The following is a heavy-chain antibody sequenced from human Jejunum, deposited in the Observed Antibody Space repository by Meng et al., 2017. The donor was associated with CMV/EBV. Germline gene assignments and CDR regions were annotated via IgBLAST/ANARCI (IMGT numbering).Heavy chain of an antibody. Sequence: SGFIFSNYAMGCVRQAPGKGLEWVSITYGGGVTTYSADFVKGRFTISRDNSMNTVFLQMNSLRTDDTAVYYCAKGDSSGTSYFDYWGQGTLVTVSS. D-gene: IGHD3-22*01. CDR1: GFIFSNYA. CDR3: AKGDSSGTSYFDY. J-gene: IGHJ4*02. V-gene: IGHV3-23*03. CDR2: TYGGGVTT.